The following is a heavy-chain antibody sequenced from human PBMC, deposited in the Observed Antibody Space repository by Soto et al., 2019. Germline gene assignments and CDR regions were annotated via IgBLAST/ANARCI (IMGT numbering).Heavy chain of an antibody. J-gene: IGHJ4*01. D-gene: IGHD5-12*01. V-gene: IGHV3-23*01. CDR3: AKQAGYSGYGAFNY. CDR1: GFTFSSYA. CDR2: ISGSGGST. Sequence: GESLSLSCAASGFTFSSYAMSWVRQAPGKGLEWVSAISGSGGSTYYADSVKGRFTISRDNSKNTLYLQMNSLRAEDTAVYYCAKQAGYSGYGAFNYWAQGTLVTVSS.